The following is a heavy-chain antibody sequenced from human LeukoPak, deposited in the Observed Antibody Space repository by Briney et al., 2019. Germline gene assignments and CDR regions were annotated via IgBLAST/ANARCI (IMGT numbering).Heavy chain of an antibody. Sequence: PGGSLRLSCAASGFTFSSYAMSWVRQAPGKGLEWIGEINHSGSTNYNPSLKSRVTISVDTSKNQFSLKLSSVTAADTAVYYCAGLVGRYSSGLYYYYFDYWGQGTLVTVSS. CDR1: GFTFSSYA. CDR2: INHSGST. V-gene: IGHV4-34*08. CDR3: AGLVGRYSSGLYYYYFDY. D-gene: IGHD3-22*01. J-gene: IGHJ4*02.